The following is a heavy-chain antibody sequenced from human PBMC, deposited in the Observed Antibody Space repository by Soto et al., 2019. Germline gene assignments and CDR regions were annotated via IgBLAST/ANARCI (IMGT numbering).Heavy chain of an antibody. D-gene: IGHD3-22*01. CDR2: IYYSGGT. CDR1: GGSISSGGYY. J-gene: IGHJ5*02. CDR3: AREKSGYYENWFDP. Sequence: SETLSLTCTVSGGSISSGGYYWSWIRQHPGKGLEWIGYIYYSGGTYYNPSLKSRVTISVDTSKNQFSLKLSSVTAADTAVYYCAREKSGYYENWFDPWGQGTLVTVSS. V-gene: IGHV4-31*03.